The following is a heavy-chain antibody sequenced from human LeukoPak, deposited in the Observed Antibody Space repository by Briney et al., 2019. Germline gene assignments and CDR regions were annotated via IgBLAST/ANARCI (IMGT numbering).Heavy chain of an antibody. CDR2: ISAYNGNT. V-gene: IGHV1-18*01. Sequence: GASVKVSCKASGYTFTSYGISWVRQAPGQGLEWMGWISAYNGNTNYAQKFQGRVTMTTDTSTSTAYMELRSLRSDDTAVYYCARKVGSGWWYNWFAPWGQGTLVTVSS. CDR3: ARKVGSGWWYNWFAP. D-gene: IGHD6-19*01. CDR1: GYTFTSYG. J-gene: IGHJ5*02.